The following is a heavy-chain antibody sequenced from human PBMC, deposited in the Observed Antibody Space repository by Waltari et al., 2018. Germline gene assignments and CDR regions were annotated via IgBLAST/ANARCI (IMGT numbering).Heavy chain of an antibody. D-gene: IGHD1-26*01. J-gene: IGHJ3*02. CDR3: AKDLGASDDAFDI. CDR1: GFTFDDYA. CDR2: ISWNSGSI. V-gene: IGHV3-9*01. Sequence: EVQLVESGGGLVQPGRSLRLSCAASGFTFDDYAMHWVRQAPGKGLEWVSGISWNSGSIGYADSVKGRFTISRDNAKNSLYLQMNSLRAEDTALYYCAKDLGASDDAFDIWGQGTMVTVSS.